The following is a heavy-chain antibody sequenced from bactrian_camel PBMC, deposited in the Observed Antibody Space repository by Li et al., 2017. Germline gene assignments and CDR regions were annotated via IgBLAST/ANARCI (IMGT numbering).Heavy chain of an antibody. J-gene: IGHJ4*01. V-gene: IGHV3S63*01. CDR1: GLSFHDTG. CDR3: AAVPGCYGMGPLRPLNDN. Sequence: HVQLVESGGGLVQAGGSLRLSCTVSGLSFHDTGMGWFRQAPGNVREGIACINWSGGTTTYRDSVKGRFTISRDNAKNTLYLQMNSLKPEDTAMYYCAAVPGCYGMGPLRPLNDNWGQGTQVTVS. D-gene: IGHD1*01. CDR2: INWSGGTT.